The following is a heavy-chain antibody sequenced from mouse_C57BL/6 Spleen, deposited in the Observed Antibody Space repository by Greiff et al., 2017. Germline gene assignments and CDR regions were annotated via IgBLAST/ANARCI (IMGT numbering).Heavy chain of an antibody. CDR3: ARWGY. CDR1: GYTFTSYW. Sequence: QVQLQQPGAELVMPAASVKLSCKASGYTFTSYWMHWVKQRPGQGLEWIGEIDPSDSYTNYNQKFKGKSTLTVDKSSSTAYMQLSSLTSEDSAVYYCARWGYWGQGTTLTVSS. CDR2: IDPSDSYT. V-gene: IGHV1-69*01. J-gene: IGHJ2*01.